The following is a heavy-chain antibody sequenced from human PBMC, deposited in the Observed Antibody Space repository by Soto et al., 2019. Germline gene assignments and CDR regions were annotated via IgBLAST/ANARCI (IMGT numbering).Heavy chain of an antibody. CDR1: GYTFTSYD. CDR2: LNPNSGNT. V-gene: IGHV1-8*01. Sequence: ASEKVSCKASGYTFTSYDINWVRQATGQGLEWMGWLNPNSGNTGYAQKFQGRVTMTRDTSTTTAYMELSSLRPEDTAVYYCARRTEHASDIWGQGTRVTVS. J-gene: IGHJ3*02. CDR3: ARRTEHASDI. D-gene: IGHD1-1*01.